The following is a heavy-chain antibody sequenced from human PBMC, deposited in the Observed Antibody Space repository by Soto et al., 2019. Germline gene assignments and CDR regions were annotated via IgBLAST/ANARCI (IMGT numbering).Heavy chain of an antibody. V-gene: IGHV1-69*01. D-gene: IGHD6-13*01. CDR3: ASSAGLDHLLNYYGLNV. CDR2: IIPVLGTP. CDR1: GGTFTSTA. Sequence: QMLLVQSSAEVKKPGSSVKVSCKASGGTFTSTAFSWVRQAPGQGLEWMGGIIPVLGTPNYAQKFQARLTVPADASTTTVHMELSSLRSDDTAVYYCASSAGLDHLLNYYGLNVWGQGTTVTVSS. J-gene: IGHJ6*02.